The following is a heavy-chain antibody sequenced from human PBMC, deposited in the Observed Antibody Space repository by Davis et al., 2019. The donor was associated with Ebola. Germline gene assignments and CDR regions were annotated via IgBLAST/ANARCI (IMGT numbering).Heavy chain of an antibody. CDR2: IYFGGSA. D-gene: IGHD3-3*01. J-gene: IGHJ4*02. Sequence: PSETLSLTCVVSGVSIYSYYWSWVRQSPGKGLEWIGYIYFGGSASYSPSLENRATISIDTSKNQVYLTMTSVTPADTPVYYCANDDYWGQGTLVTVSS. V-gene: IGHV4-59*01. CDR1: GVSIYSYY. CDR3: ANDDY.